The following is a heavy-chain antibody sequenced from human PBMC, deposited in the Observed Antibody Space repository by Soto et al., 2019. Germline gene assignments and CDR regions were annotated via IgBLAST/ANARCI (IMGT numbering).Heavy chain of an antibody. D-gene: IGHD6-13*01. CDR3: ARASQTRRIRIAAAGPYYYYGMDV. J-gene: IGHJ6*02. Sequence: GGSLRLSCAASGFTFSSYWMSWVRQAPGKGLEWVANIKQDGSEKYYVDSVKGRFTISRDNAKNSLYLQMNSLRAEDTAVYYCARASQTRRIRIAAAGPYYYYGMDVWGQGTTVTVS. CDR1: GFTFSSYW. CDR2: IKQDGSEK. V-gene: IGHV3-7*05.